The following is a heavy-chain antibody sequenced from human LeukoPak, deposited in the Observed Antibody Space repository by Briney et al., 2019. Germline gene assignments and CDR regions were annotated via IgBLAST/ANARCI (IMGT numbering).Heavy chain of an antibody. V-gene: IGHV3-21*01. CDR1: GFTLGISW. Sequence: WGSLRLSCAASGFTLGISWMTWVRQAPGKGLEWVSSISSSSRYIYYADSVKGRFTISRDNAKNSLYLQMNSLRAEDTAVYYCAELGITMIGGVWGKGTTVTISS. D-gene: IGHD3-10*02. CDR2: ISSSSRYI. J-gene: IGHJ6*04. CDR3: AELGITMIGGV.